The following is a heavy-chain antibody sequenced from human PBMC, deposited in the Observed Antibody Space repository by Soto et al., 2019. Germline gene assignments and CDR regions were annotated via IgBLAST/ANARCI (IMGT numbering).Heavy chain of an antibody. V-gene: IGHV3-23*01. Sequence: EVQLLESGGGLLQPGESLRLSCAASGFTFSSYAMSWARQAPGKGLEWVSSIGVSSDAYYADSVKGRFTISRDNSRNTLYLQMNSRRAEDTALYYCAKNYFFDSWGQGTLVTVSS. J-gene: IGHJ4*02. CDR1: GFTFSSYA. CDR2: IGVSSDA. CDR3: AKNYFFDS.